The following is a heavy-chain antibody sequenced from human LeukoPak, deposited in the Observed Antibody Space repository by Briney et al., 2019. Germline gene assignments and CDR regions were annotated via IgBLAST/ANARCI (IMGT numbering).Heavy chain of an antibody. J-gene: IGHJ4*02. CDR3: ARQSRGSFTTLDFDY. CDR2: IYPGDSDT. CDR1: GYSFTSYW. D-gene: IGHD1-26*01. Sequence: GESLKISCKGSGYSFTSYWIGWVRQMPGKGLEWMGIIYPGDSDTRYSPSFQGQVTISADKSISTAYLQWSSLKASDTAMYYCARQSRGSFTTLDFDYWGQGTLVTVSS. V-gene: IGHV5-51*01.